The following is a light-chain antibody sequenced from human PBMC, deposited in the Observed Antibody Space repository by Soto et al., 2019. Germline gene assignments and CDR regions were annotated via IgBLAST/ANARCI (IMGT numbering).Light chain of an antibody. CDR2: WAS. V-gene: IGKV4-1*01. Sequence: IVMTQSPDSLAVSLGERATINCKSSQSVLYSSNNKTYLAWYQQKPGQPPKLLIYWASTRESGVPDRFSGSGSGTDFTLTISGLQAEDVAVYYCQQYYSTPYTFGQGTKLEIK. CDR1: QSVLYSSNNKTY. J-gene: IGKJ2*01. CDR3: QQYYSTPYT.